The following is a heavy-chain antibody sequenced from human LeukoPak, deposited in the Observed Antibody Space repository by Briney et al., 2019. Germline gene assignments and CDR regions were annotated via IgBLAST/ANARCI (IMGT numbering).Heavy chain of an antibody. CDR2: ISSSGSTI. CDR3: ARKSGYSYGHGYFDY. V-gene: IGHV3-48*03. CDR1: GFTFSSYE. J-gene: IGHJ4*02. Sequence: GGSLRLSCAASGFTFSSYEMNWVRQAPGKGLEWVSYISSSGSTIYYADSVKGRFTISRDKAKNSLYLQMNSLRAEDTAVYYCARKSGYSYGHGYFDYWGQGTLVTVSS. D-gene: IGHD5-18*01.